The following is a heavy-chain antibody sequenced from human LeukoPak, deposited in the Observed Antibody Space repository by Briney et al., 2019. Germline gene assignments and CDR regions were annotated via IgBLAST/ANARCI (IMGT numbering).Heavy chain of an antibody. CDR1: GYTFTSYG. D-gene: IGHD6-19*01. J-gene: IGHJ4*02. V-gene: IGHV1-18*01. CDR3: ARDYSSGWPNFDY. CDR2: ISTYNGNT. Sequence: ASVKVSCKASGYTFTSYGISWVRQAPGQGLEWMGWISTYNGNTNYAQKVQGRVTMTTDTSTSTAYMELRSLRSDDTAVYYCARDYSSGWPNFDYWGQGTLVAVSS.